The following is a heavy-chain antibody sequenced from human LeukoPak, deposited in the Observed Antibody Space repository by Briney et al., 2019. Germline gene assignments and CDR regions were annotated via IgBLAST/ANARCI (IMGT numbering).Heavy chain of an antibody. CDR1: GGSISSNY. Sequence: PSETLSLTCTVSGGSISSNYWSWIRQPPGKGLEWIGYIYYSGSTNYNPSLKSRVTISVDTSKNQFSLKLSSVTAADTAVYYCARAFPAYCSSTSCPKPFDYWGQGTLVTVSS. CDR2: IYYSGST. J-gene: IGHJ4*02. V-gene: IGHV4-59*01. CDR3: ARAFPAYCSSTSCPKPFDY. D-gene: IGHD2-2*01.